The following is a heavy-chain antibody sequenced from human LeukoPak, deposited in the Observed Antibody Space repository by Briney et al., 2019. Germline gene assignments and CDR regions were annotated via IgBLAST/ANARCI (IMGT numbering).Heavy chain of an antibody. J-gene: IGHJ4*02. V-gene: IGHV3-15*01. CDR2: INIITEGGTT. D-gene: IGHD2-21*01. CDR3: TTGSHIVVARIDY. CDR1: WFTFSSVW. Sequence: GGSLRLSCAASWFTFSSVWMIWVGQAPGKGLDWVGCINIITEGGTTDYAAPVKGRFSISRDDSKNTLYLQMTRLKTEDPAVYYCTTGSHIVVARIDYWGKGTLVTVSS.